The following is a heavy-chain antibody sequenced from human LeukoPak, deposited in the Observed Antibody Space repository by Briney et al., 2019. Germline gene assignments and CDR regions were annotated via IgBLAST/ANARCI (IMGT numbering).Heavy chain of an antibody. V-gene: IGHV1-18*01. CDR2: ISAYNGNT. CDR1: GYTFTSYG. J-gene: IGHJ3*02. CDR3: ARDRVITMVRGVISSAFDI. D-gene: IGHD3-10*01. Sequence: ASVRVSCKASGYTFTSYGISWVRQAPGQGLEWMGWISAYNGNTNYAQKLQGRVTMTTDTSTSTAYMELRSLRSDDTAVYYCARDRVITMVRGVISSAFDIWGQGTMVTVPS.